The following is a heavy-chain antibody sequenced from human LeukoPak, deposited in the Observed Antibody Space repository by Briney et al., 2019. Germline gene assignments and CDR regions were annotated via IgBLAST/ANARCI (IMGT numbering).Heavy chain of an antibody. J-gene: IGHJ4*02. CDR3: ATETNGRHYDY. Sequence: KPGGPLRLSCTGSGLTFSTSGFNWVRQAPGKGLEWVASIGPTGSDRYHADSIKGRFTISRDNANNFLYLQMNSLRAEDTAVYYCATETNGRHYDYWGQGTLLTVSS. V-gene: IGHV3-21*06. CDR1: GLTFSTSG. CDR2: IGPTGSDR. D-gene: IGHD1-14*01.